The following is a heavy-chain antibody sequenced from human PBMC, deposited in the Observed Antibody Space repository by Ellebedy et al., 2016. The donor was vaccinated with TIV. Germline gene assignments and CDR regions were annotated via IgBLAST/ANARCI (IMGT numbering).Heavy chain of an antibody. CDR3: ATDRGERGLLSFFDS. Sequence: PGGSLRLSCTASGLPLDHCNMNWVRQAPGKGLEWVSSISGNGLHIKYTDLVKGRFTISRDSAKNSVSLQMYSLRDEDTAVYYCATDRGERGLLSFFDSWGQGTPVTVST. J-gene: IGHJ4*02. CDR2: ISGNGLHI. D-gene: IGHD2-21*02. CDR1: GLPLDHCN. V-gene: IGHV3-21*06.